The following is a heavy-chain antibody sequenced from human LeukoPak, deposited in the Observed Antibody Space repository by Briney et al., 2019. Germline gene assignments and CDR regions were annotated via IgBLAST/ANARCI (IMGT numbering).Heavy chain of an antibody. CDR2: IYTSGST. V-gene: IGHV4-4*07. J-gene: IGHJ3*02. Sequence: SETLSLTCTVSGDSISNYYWSWIRQPAGKGLEWIGRIYTSGSTDYNPSLKSRVTMSVDTSKNQFSLKVNSVTAADTAVYYCARARGYLPDAFDIWGQGTMVTVSS. CDR1: GDSISNYY. D-gene: IGHD1-1*01. CDR3: ARARGYLPDAFDI.